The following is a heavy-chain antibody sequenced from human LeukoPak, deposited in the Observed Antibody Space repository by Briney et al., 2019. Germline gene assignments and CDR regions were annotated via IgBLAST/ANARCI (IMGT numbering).Heavy chain of an antibody. CDR1: GFTFSSYT. CDR3: SREPDVGYCANGVCYTGGS. V-gene: IGHV3-48*01. D-gene: IGHD2-8*01. Sequence: LPGGSLRLSCAASGFTFSSYTMNWIRQAPGKGLEWISYISSSARYISYADSVKGRFTISRDDANNFLYLQMNSLRVEDTAVYYCSREPDVGYCANGVCYTGGSWGQGTLVTVSS. J-gene: IGHJ5*01. CDR2: ISSSARYI.